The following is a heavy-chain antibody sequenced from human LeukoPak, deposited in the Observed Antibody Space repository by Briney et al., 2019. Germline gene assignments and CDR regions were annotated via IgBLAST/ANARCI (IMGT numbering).Heavy chain of an antibody. Sequence: GGSLRLSCAASGFAFSSYWMHWVRQAPGKGLVWVSRINSDGSSTNYADSVKGRFTISRDNSKNTLYLQMNSLRAEDTAVYYCARGRVSYAYDYWGQGTLVTVSS. CDR2: INSDGSST. V-gene: IGHV3-74*01. CDR3: ARGRVSYAYDY. D-gene: IGHD5-18*01. CDR1: GFAFSSYW. J-gene: IGHJ4*02.